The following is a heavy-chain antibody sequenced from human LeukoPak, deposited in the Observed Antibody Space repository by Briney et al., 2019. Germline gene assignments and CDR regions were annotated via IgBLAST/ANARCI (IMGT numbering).Heavy chain of an antibody. CDR3: ARWLDGYTPLDY. CDR1: GFTFDGYS. Sequence: GSLRLSCAASGFTFDGYSMNWVRQALGKGLEWVASISMSGRYIHYAGSVRGRFTISRDNGRNSVYLQMTGLRIEDTATYFCARWLDGYTPLDYWGQGVLVTV. J-gene: IGHJ4*02. CDR2: ISMSGRYI. D-gene: IGHD5-24*01. V-gene: IGHV3-21*01.